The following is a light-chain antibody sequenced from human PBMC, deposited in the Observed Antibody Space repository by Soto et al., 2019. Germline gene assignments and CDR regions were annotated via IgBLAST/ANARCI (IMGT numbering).Light chain of an antibody. J-gene: IGKJ1*01. CDR1: QSVSSY. CDR2: DAS. Sequence: EIVLTQSPATLSFSPWDRATLSCRASQSVSSYLAWYQQKPGQAPRLLIYDASNRATGIPARFSGSGSGTDFTLTISSLEPEDFAVYYCQQRSNWPPWTFGQGTKVDIK. V-gene: IGKV3-11*01. CDR3: QQRSNWPPWT.